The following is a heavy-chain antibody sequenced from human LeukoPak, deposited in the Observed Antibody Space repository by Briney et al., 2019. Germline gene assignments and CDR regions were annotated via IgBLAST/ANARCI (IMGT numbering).Heavy chain of an antibody. D-gene: IGHD3-22*01. V-gene: IGHV4-34*01. CDR1: GGSFSGYY. CDR3: ARGPFFYDSSGYTPPFDH. CDR2: INHSGST. J-gene: IGHJ4*02. Sequence: SETLSLTCAVYGGSFSGYYWSWIRQPPGKGLEWIGEINHSGSTNHNPSLKSRVTISVDTSKNQFSLKLSSVTAADTAVYYCARGPFFYDSSGYTPPFDHWGQGTLVTVSS.